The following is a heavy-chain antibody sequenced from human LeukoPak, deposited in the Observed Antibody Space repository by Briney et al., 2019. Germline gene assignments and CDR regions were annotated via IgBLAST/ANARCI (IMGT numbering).Heavy chain of an antibody. CDR3: ARHERYCGGACYSVDY. CDR2: IYYGGST. J-gene: IGHJ4*02. Sequence: PSETLSLTCTVSGGSISSSSYYWGWIRQPPGKGLEWIGSIYYGGSTYYNPSLKSRVTISVDTSKNQFSLKLTSVTAADTAVYYCARHERYCGGACYSVDYWGQGTLVTVSS. V-gene: IGHV4-39*01. D-gene: IGHD2-21*02. CDR1: GGSISSSSYY.